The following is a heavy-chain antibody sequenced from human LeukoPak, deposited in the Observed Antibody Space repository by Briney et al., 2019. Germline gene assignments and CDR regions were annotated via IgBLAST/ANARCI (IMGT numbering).Heavy chain of an antibody. J-gene: IGHJ5*02. CDR2: ISYDGSNK. Sequence: GGSLRLSCAASGFTFSSYGMHWVRQAPGKGLEWVAVISYDGSNKYYADSVKGRFTISRDNSKNTLYLQMDSLRAADTAVYYCAKDQLRTNYGWFDPWGQGTLVTVSS. V-gene: IGHV3-30*18. CDR3: AKDQLRTNYGWFDP. D-gene: IGHD4-17*01. CDR1: GFTFSSYG.